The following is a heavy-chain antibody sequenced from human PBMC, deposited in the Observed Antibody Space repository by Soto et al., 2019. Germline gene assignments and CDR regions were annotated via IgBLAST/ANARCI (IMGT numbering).Heavy chain of an antibody. Sequence: ASVKVSCKASGYTFTNFGISWVRQAPGQGLEWMGWISAYNGNTNYAQKFQGRVTMTTDTSTSTAYMEVRSLRFDDTAVYYCARDKITGLFDYWGQGTLVTVSS. D-gene: IGHD2-8*02. V-gene: IGHV1-18*01. CDR2: ISAYNGNT. CDR1: GYTFTNFG. J-gene: IGHJ4*02. CDR3: ARDKITGLFDY.